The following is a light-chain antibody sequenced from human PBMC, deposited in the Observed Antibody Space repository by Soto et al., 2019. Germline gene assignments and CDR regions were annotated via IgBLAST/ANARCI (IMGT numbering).Light chain of an antibody. CDR2: DAS. CDR3: QQRSNWPLT. V-gene: IGKV3-11*01. CDR1: QSVSTY. J-gene: IGKJ4*01. Sequence: EIVLTQSPANLSLSPGERATLSCRASQSVSTYLAWYQQKPGQAPRLLIYDASNRATGIPARFSGSGSGTDFTLTISSLEPEDFAVYYCQQRSNWPLTFGGGTKVESK.